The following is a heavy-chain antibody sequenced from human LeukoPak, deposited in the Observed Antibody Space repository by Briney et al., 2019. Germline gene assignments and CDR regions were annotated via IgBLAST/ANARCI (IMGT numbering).Heavy chain of an antibody. D-gene: IGHD2-2*01. Sequence: SETLSLTCAVYGGSFSGYYWSWIRQPPGKGLEWIGEINHSGSTNYNPPLKSRVTISVDTSKNQFSLKLSSVTAADTAVYYCARGPVPSIVVVPAAMGGSYYFDYWGQGTLVTVSS. CDR1: GGSFSGYY. V-gene: IGHV4-34*01. J-gene: IGHJ4*02. CDR3: ARGPVPSIVVVPAAMGGSYYFDY. CDR2: INHSGST.